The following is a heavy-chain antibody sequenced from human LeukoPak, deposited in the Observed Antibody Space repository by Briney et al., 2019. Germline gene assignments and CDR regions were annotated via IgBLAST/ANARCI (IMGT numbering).Heavy chain of an antibody. CDR2: ISWNSGSI. CDR3: AKDTGSGWGFGCDY. CDR1: GFTFDDYA. V-gene: IGHV3-9*01. D-gene: IGHD6-19*01. Sequence: PGGSLRLSCAASGFTFDDYAMHWVRQAPGKGLEWVSGISWNSGSIGYADSVKGRFTISRDNAKNSLYLQMNSLRAEDTALYYCAKDTGSGWGFGCDYWGQGTLVTVSS. J-gene: IGHJ4*02.